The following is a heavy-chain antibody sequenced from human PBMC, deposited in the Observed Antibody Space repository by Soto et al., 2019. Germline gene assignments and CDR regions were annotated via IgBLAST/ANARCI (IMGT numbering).Heavy chain of an antibody. Sequence: GGSLRLSCEASGFTFSRYGMHWVRQAPGKGLEWVVVIAYDGSNQYYADSVKGRFTISRDNAKNALDLQMNSLRAEDTAVYYCATGYEKGSGAFDIWGQGTMVTVSS. V-gene: IGHV3-30*03. CDR3: ATGYEKGSGAFDI. D-gene: IGHD2-2*01. CDR2: IAYDGSNQ. J-gene: IGHJ3*02. CDR1: GFTFSRYG.